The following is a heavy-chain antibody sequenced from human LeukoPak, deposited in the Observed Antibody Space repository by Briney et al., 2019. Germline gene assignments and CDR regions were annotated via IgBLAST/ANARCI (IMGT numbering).Heavy chain of an antibody. CDR1: GGSFSGYY. D-gene: IGHD3-10*01. J-gene: IGHJ3*02. CDR3: ARGRRITMVRGVSLGAFDI. V-gene: IGHV4-34*01. Sequence: SETLSLTCAVYGGSFSGYYWSWIRQPPGKGLEWIGEINHSGSTNYNPSLKSRVTISVDTSKNQLSLKLSSVTAADTAVYYCARGRRITMVRGVSLGAFDIWGQGTMVTVSS. CDR2: INHSGST.